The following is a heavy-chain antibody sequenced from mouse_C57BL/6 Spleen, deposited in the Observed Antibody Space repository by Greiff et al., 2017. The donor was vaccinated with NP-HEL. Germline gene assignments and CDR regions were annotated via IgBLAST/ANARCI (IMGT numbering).Heavy chain of an antibody. D-gene: IGHD1-1*01. CDR2: ISDGGSYT. V-gene: IGHV5-4*01. J-gene: IGHJ4*01. CDR3: AREGVNYYGSSYYAMDY. Sequence: EVQGVESGGGLVKPGGSLKLSCAASGFTFSSYAMSWVRQTPEKRLEWVATISDGGSYTYYPDNVKGRFTIYRDNAKNNLYLQMSHLKSEDTAMYYCAREGVNYYGSSYYAMDYWGQGTSVTVSS. CDR1: GFTFSSYA.